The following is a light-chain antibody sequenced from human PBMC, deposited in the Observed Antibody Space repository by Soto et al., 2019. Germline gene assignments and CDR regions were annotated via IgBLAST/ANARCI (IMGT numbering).Light chain of an antibody. J-gene: IGKJ1*01. V-gene: IGKV1-5*03. CDR3: QHYNSYSEA. CDR1: QSISSY. CDR2: KAS. Sequence: DIQMTQSPSSLSASVGDRVTITCRASQSISSYLNWYQQKPGKAPKVLIYKASILESGVPSRFSGSGSGTEFTLTISSLQPDDFATYYCQHYNSYSEAFGQGTKVDIK.